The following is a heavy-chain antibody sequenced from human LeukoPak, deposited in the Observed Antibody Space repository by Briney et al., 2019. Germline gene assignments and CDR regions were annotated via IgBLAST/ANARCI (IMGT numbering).Heavy chain of an antibody. J-gene: IGHJ6*02. CDR1: GFTFSSYA. CDR2: ISGSGGST. D-gene: IGHD3-10*02. Sequence: SGGSLRLSCAASGFTFSSYAMSWVRQAPGKGLEWASAISGSGGSTYYADSVKGRFTISRDNSKNTLYLQMNSLRAEDTAVYYCAKTPVHSMDVWGQGTTVIVSS. V-gene: IGHV3-23*01. CDR3: AKTPVHSMDV.